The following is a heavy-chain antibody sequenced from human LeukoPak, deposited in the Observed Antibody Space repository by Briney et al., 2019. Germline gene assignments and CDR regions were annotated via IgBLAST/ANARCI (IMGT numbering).Heavy chain of an antibody. CDR2: MNPNSGNT. Sequence: GASVKVSCKASGYTFTSYVINWVRQATGQGLEWMGWMNPNSGNTGYAQKFQGRVTMTRNTSISTAYMELSSLRSEDTAVYYCARGYGLAAGTEFYDYWGQGTLVTVSS. J-gene: IGHJ4*02. CDR3: ARGYGLAAGTEFYDY. V-gene: IGHV1-8*01. CDR1: GYTFTSYV. D-gene: IGHD6-13*01.